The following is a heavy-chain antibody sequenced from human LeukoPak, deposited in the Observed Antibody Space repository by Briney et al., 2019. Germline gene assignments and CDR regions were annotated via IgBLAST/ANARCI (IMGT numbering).Heavy chain of an antibody. CDR2: INPNRGGK. J-gene: IGHJ4*02. D-gene: IGHD6-6*01. CDR3: ASASRVIASVAARPWFLLY. V-gene: IGHV1-2*06. Sequence: GASVKVSCKDSRYTFTGYYMHWVRQAPAQGFEWMGRINPNRGGKNCARKLRGRGTMTRYTSISTTYMELSRLRSDDTAVYYCASASRVIASVAARPWFLLYWGQGTLVTVSS. CDR1: RYTFTGYY.